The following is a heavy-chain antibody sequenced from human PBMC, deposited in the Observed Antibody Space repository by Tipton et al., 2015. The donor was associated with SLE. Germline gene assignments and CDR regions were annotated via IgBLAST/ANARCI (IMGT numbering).Heavy chain of an antibody. D-gene: IGHD6-13*01. V-gene: IGHV1-2*06. Sequence: QSGAEVKKPGASVKVSCKASGYTFTGYYMHWVRQAPGQGLEWMGRINPNSGGTNYAQKLQGRVTMTTDTSTSTAYMELRSLRSDDTAVYYCARGEQQLAGDYWGQGTLVTVSS. J-gene: IGHJ4*02. CDR2: INPNSGGT. CDR1: GYTFTGYY. CDR3: ARGEQQLAGDY.